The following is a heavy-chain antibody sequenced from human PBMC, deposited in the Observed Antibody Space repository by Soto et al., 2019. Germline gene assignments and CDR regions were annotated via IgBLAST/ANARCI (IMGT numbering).Heavy chain of an antibody. CDR3: ALHYGSGNNYYYYGMDV. J-gene: IGHJ6*02. D-gene: IGHD3-10*01. Sequence: SVKVSCKSSGGTFSSYAISWVRQAPGQGLEWMGGIIPIFGTADYAQKFQGRVTITADESTSTAYMELSSLRSEDTAVYYCALHYGSGNNYYYYGMDVWGQGTTVTVSS. CDR1: GGTFSSYA. V-gene: IGHV1-69*13. CDR2: IIPIFGTA.